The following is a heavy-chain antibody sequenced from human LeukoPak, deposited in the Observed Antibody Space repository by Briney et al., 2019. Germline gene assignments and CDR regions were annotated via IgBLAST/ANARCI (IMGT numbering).Heavy chain of an antibody. J-gene: IGHJ4*02. V-gene: IGHV4-31*03. CDR3: ARGYGYSYLFDY. CDR1: GGSISSGGYY. D-gene: IGHD5-18*01. Sequence: PSETLSLTCTVSGGSISSGGYYWSWIRQHPGKGLEWIGYIYYSGSTYYNPSLKSRVTISVDTSKSQFSLKLSSVTAADTAVYYCARGYGYSYLFDYWGQGTLVTVSS. CDR2: IYYSGST.